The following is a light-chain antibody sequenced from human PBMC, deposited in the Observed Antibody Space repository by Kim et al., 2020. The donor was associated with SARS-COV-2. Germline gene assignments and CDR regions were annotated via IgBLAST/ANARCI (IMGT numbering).Light chain of an antibody. Sequence: STLSASVGDRVTITCRASQNINNWLAWFQQKPGKAPKVLIYRASTSKSGAPSRFSGSGSGTEFTLTISSLQPDDFATYYCQNYNGYFGQGTKLEI. CDR3: QNYNGY. CDR2: RAS. V-gene: IGKV1-5*03. CDR1: QNINNW. J-gene: IGKJ2*01.